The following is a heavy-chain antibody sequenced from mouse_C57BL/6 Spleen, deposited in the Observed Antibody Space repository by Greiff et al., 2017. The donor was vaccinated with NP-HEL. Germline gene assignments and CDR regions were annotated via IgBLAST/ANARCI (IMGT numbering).Heavy chain of an antibody. CDR3: AGYGNYEAWFAY. CDR2: IDPSDSYT. Sequence: QVQLQQPGAELVKPGASVKLSCKASGYTFTSYWMQWVKQRPGQGLEWIGEIDPSDSYTNYNQKFKGKATLTVDTSSSTAYMQLSSLTSEDSAVYYCAGYGNYEAWFAYWGQGTLVTVSA. J-gene: IGHJ3*01. V-gene: IGHV1-50*01. D-gene: IGHD2-1*01. CDR1: GYTFTSYW.